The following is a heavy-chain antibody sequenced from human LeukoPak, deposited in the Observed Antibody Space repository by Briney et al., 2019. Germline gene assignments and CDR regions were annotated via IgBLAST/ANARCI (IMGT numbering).Heavy chain of an antibody. Sequence: SGPTLVNPTQTLTLTCTFSGFSLSTSGMCVSWVRQPPGKGLEWIGYISYSGTPNYNPSLKSRVTMSVDTSESQFSLRLSSVTAADTAVYFCARGYCSGGRCHHGMDV. V-gene: IGHV4-61*08. CDR3: ARGYCSGGRCHHGMDV. D-gene: IGHD2-15*01. CDR2: ISYSGTP. J-gene: IGHJ6*01. CDR1: GFSLSTSGMC.